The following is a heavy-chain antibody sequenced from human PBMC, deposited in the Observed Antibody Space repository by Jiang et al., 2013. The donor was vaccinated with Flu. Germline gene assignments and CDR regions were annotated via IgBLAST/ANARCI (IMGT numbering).Heavy chain of an antibody. CDR2: IYISGDT. J-gene: IGHJ6*02. CDR3: ARGRYASGTRNARYYGLDV. V-gene: IGHV3-13*01. CDR1: GFTFGTYD. D-gene: IGHD3-10*01. Sequence: QLLESGGGVVQPGGSLRLSCAASGFTFGTYDLHWVRQSTGKGLEWVSAIYISGDTYYADSVKGRFTISREDAKNSLYLQMNSLSAGDTAVYYCARGRYASGTRNARYYGLDVWGQGTTVTVSS.